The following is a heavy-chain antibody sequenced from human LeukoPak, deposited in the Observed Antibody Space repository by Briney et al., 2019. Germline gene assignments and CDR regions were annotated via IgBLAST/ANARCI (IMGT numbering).Heavy chain of an antibody. CDR2: INDSGST. D-gene: IGHD3-3*01. J-gene: IGHJ5*02. CDR3: ARRLRDFWSGPLRPNWFDP. V-gene: IGHV4-34*01. Sequence: SETLSLTCAVYGGSFSGYYWSWIRRPPGKGLEWIGEINDSGSTNYNPSLKSRVTISVDTSKNQFSLKLSSVTAADTAVYYCARRLRDFWSGPLRPNWFDPWGQGTLVTVSS. CDR1: GGSFSGYY.